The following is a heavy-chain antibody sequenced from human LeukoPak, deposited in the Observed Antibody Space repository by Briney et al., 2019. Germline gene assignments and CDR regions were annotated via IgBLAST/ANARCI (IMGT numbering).Heavy chain of an antibody. J-gene: IGHJ4*02. CDR1: GFTFDDYA. Sequence: GGSLRLSCAASGFTFDDYAMHWVRQAPGKGLEWVSLISWDGGSTYYADSVKGRFTISRDNSKNSLYLQMNSLRAEDTALYYCAKVGCSSTSCPFHAGEYYDYWGQGTLVTVSS. CDR2: ISWDGGST. CDR3: AKVGCSSTSCPFHAGEYYDY. D-gene: IGHD2-2*01. V-gene: IGHV3-43D*03.